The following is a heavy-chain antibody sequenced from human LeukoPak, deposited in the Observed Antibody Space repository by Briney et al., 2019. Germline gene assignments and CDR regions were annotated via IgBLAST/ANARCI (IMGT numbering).Heavy chain of an antibody. CDR1: GYTFTSYG. CDR3: ARVISLRGRLEVDY. CDR2: ISAYNGNT. V-gene: IGHV1-18*01. Sequence: ASVKVSCKASGYTFTSYGISWVRQAPGQGLEWMGWISAYNGNTNYAQKLQGRVTMTTDTSTSTAYMELRSLRSDDTAVYYCARVISLRGRLEVDYWGQGTLVTVSS. J-gene: IGHJ4*02. D-gene: IGHD3-16*02.